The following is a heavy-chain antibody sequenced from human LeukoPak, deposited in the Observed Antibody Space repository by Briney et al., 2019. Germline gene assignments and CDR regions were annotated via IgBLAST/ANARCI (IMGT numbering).Heavy chain of an antibody. D-gene: IGHD1-7*01. V-gene: IGHV1-24*01. CDR1: GYTLTELS. Sequence: ASVKVSCKVSGYTLTELSMHWVRQAPGKGLEWTGGFDPEDGETIYAQKFQGRVTMTEDTSTDTAYMELSSLRSEDTAVYYCATASTKLELRGFDPWGQGTLVTVSS. J-gene: IGHJ5*02. CDR2: FDPEDGET. CDR3: ATASTKLELRGFDP.